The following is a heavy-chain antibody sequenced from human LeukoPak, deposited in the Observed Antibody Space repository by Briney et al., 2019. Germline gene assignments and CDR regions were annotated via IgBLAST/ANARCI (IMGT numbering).Heavy chain of an antibody. CDR1: GFTFSSYA. CDR3: AKGAVAGNYYGMDV. Sequence: PGGSLRLSCAASGFTFSSYAMSWVRQAPGKGLDWASAISGSGGSTYYADSVKGRFTISRDNSKNTLYLQMNSLRAEDTAVYYCAKGAVAGNYYGMDVWGQGTTVTVSS. J-gene: IGHJ6*02. D-gene: IGHD6-19*01. V-gene: IGHV3-23*01. CDR2: ISGSGGST.